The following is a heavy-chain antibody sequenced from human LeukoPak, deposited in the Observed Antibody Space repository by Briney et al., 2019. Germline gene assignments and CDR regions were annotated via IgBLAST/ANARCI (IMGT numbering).Heavy chain of an antibody. Sequence: PSETLSLTCTVSGGSISSHGYYWNWLRQHPGKGLEWVGYNYYSGSTYYNPSLKRRLTISVDTNKKQFALKLTSVTAADTAVYYCVVQGSGYYSPFDYWGQGTLVTVSS. CDR1: GGSISSHGYY. CDR2: NYYSGST. J-gene: IGHJ4*02. CDR3: VVQGSGYYSPFDY. D-gene: IGHD3-22*01. V-gene: IGHV4-31*03.